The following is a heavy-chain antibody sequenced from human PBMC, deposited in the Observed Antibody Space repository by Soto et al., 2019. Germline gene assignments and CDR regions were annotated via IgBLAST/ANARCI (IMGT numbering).Heavy chain of an antibody. CDR1: GGTFSSYT. CDR2: IIPILGIA. D-gene: IGHD4-17*01. J-gene: IGHJ4*02. Sequence: SVKVSCKASGGTFSSYTISWVLQAPGQGLEWMGRIIPILGIANYAQKFQGRVTITADKSTSTAYMELSSLRSEDTAVYYCARSLIKTDYGDYEPPSLFDYWGQGTLVTVSS. CDR3: ARSLIKTDYGDYEPPSLFDY. V-gene: IGHV1-69*02.